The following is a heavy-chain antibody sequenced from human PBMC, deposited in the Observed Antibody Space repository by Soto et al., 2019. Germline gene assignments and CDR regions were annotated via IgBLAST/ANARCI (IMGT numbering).Heavy chain of an antibody. V-gene: IGHV4-39*01. J-gene: IGHJ4*02. D-gene: IGHD3-22*01. Sequence: PSETLSLTCTVSGGSISSSSYYWGWIRQPPGKGLEWIGSIYYSGSTYYNPSLKSRVTISVDTSKNQFSLKLSSVTAADTAVYYCARHYYDSSGYYYRGNQYYFDYWGQGTLVTVSS. CDR3: ARHYYDSSGYYYRGNQYYFDY. CDR2: IYYSGST. CDR1: GGSISSSSYY.